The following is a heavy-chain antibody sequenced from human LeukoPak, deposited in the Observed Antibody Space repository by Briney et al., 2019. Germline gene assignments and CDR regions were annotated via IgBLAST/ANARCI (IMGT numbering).Heavy chain of an antibody. V-gene: IGHV3-7*01. D-gene: IGHD1-14*01. CDR2: IKQDGGEE. CDR1: GFTFSNYW. J-gene: IGHJ6*02. Sequence: GGSLRLSCAASGFTFSNYWMSWVRQAPGKRPEWVANIKQDGGEEYYVDSVKGRFTVSRDNAENSLYLQMNSLRAEDTGVYYCARYNMDVWGQGTTVTVSS. CDR3: ARYNMDV.